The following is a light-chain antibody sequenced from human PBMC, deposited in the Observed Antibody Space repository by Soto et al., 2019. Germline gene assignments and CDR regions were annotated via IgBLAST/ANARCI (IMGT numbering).Light chain of an antibody. CDR3: SSYTRSRV. J-gene: IGLJ3*02. Sequence: QSALTQPPSVSGSPGQSVTISCTGASSYVGSVSWYQQSPGTAPKLMIYEVSNRPSGVPDRFSGSKSGNTASLTISGLQAEDEADYYCSSYTRSRVFGGGTKLTVL. V-gene: IGLV2-18*02. CDR2: EVS. CDR1: SSYVGS.